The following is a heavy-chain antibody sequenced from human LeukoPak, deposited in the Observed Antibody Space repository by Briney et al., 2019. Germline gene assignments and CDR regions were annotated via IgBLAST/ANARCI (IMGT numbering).Heavy chain of an antibody. CDR2: ISAYNGNT. CDR3: ARGTSYYDSSGYFLGYYYYYYMDV. Sequence: ASVKVSCKASGYTFTSYGISWVRQAPGQGLEWIGWISAYNGNTNYAQKLQGRVTMTTDTSTSTAYMELRSLRSDDTAVYYCARGTSYYDSSGYFLGYYYYYYMDVWGKGTTVTVSS. J-gene: IGHJ6*03. V-gene: IGHV1-18*01. CDR1: GYTFTSYG. D-gene: IGHD3-22*01.